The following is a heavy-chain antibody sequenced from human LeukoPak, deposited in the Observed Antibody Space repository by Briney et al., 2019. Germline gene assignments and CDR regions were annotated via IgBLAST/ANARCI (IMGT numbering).Heavy chain of an antibody. Sequence: SETLSLTCAVYGGSFSGYYWSWIRQPPGKGLEWIGEINHSGSTNNNPSLKSRVTISVDTSKNQFSLKLSSVTAEDTAVYYCASSLVAGYYYYNYYYMDVWGKGTTVTVSS. CDR3: ASSLVAGYYYYNYYYMDV. CDR2: INHSGST. CDR1: GGSFSGYY. J-gene: IGHJ6*03. D-gene: IGHD5-18*01. V-gene: IGHV4-34*01.